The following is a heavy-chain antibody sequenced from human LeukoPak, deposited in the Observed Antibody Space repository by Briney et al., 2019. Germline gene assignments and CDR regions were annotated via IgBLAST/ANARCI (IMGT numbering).Heavy chain of an antibody. J-gene: IGHJ6*04. CDR3: ARVRSSTPKYGMDV. Sequence: PGGSLRLSCAASGFTFSSYSMNWVRQAPGKGLEWVSSISSSSSYIYYADSVKGRFTISRDNAKNSLYLQMNSLRAEDTAVYYCARVRSSTPKYGMDVWGKGTTVTVSS. D-gene: IGHD6-13*01. CDR1: GFTFSSYS. V-gene: IGHV3-21*01. CDR2: ISSSSSYI.